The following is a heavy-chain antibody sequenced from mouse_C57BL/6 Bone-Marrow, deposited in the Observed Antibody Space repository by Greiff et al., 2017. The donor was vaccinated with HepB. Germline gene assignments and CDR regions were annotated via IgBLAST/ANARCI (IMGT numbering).Heavy chain of an antibody. J-gene: IGHJ3*01. V-gene: IGHV1-26*01. CDR2: INPNNGGT. CDR1: GYTFTDYY. CDR3: ARGGACPFAY. Sequence: EVKLQQSGPELVKPGASVKISCKASGYTFTDYYMNWGKQSHGKSLEWIGDINPNNGGTSYNQKFKGKATLTVDKSSSTAYMELRSLTSEDSAVYYCARGGACPFAYWGQGTLVTVSA.